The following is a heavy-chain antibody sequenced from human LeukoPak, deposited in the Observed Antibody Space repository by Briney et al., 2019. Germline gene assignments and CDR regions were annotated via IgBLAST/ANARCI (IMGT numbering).Heavy chain of an antibody. J-gene: IGHJ1*01. D-gene: IGHD1-1*01. V-gene: IGHV4-34*01. Sequence: PSETLSLTCAVYGGSFSGYYWSWIRQPPGKGLEWIGEINHSGSTNHNPSLKSRGTISVDTSKNQFSLKRSFVSDADSAGYCCARGEPGHLGGQGTRVSVP. CDR3: ARGEPGHL. CDR2: INHSGST. CDR1: GGSFSGYY.